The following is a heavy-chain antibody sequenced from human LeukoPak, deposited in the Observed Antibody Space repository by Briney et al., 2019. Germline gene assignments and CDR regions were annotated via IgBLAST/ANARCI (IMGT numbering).Heavy chain of an antibody. Sequence: GESLKISCKGSGYSFTNYWIGWVRQMPGKGLEWMGIIYPGDSVTRYSPSFQGQVTFSADKFISTAHLQWSSLKASDTAIYYCARLDSGDNCCDYWGQGTLVTVSS. V-gene: IGHV5-51*01. J-gene: IGHJ4*02. CDR1: GYSFTNYW. D-gene: IGHD2-15*01. CDR3: ARLDSGDNCCDY. CDR2: IYPGDSVT.